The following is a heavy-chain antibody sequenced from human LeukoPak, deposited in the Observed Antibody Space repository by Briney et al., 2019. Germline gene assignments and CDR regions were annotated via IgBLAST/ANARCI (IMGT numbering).Heavy chain of an antibody. Sequence: GGSLRLSCAASGFTFSTYPMHWVRQAPGKGLEWVAVISFDGNNRKYADSMKGRFTISRDNSKDTLFLLMDSLRADDTALYYRTRDLRTPGRFLEWSPWDVAFDIWGQGTMVTVSS. CDR3: TRDLRTPGRFLEWSPWDVAFDI. D-gene: IGHD3-3*01. J-gene: IGHJ3*02. CDR1: GFTFSTYP. V-gene: IGHV3-30*17. CDR2: ISFDGNNR.